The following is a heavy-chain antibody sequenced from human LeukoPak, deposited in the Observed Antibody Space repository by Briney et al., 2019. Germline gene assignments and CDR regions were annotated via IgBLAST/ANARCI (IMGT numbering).Heavy chain of an antibody. J-gene: IGHJ6*03. V-gene: IGHV1-2*02. CDR2: INPNSGGT. CDR3: ARDYYYYYYMDV. Sequence: GASVKVSCKASGYTFTGYYMHWVRQAPGQGLEWMGWINPNSGGTNYAQKFQGRVTMTRDTSISTANMELSRLRSDDTAVYYCARDYYYYYYMDVWGKGTTVTVSS. CDR1: GYTFTGYY.